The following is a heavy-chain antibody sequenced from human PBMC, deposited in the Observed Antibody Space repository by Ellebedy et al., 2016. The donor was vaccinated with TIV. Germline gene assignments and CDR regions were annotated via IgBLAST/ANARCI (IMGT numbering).Heavy chain of an antibody. CDR3: ARDLIALNGIYEPFEI. V-gene: IGHV1-69*01. Sequence: KFQGRVTITADESTSTAYMELSSLRSEDTAVYYCARDLIALNGIYEPFEIWGQGTMVTVSS. J-gene: IGHJ3*02. D-gene: IGHD2/OR15-2a*01.